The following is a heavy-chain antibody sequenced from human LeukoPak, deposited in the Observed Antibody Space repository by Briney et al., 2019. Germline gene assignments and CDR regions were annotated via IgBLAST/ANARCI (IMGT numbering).Heavy chain of an antibody. CDR2: FYYSGST. V-gene: IGHV4-59*01. CDR3: TRGARVFPDYYYYMDV. CDR1: GGSISSYY. D-gene: IGHD2-21*01. J-gene: IGHJ6*03. Sequence: SETLSLTCTVSGGSISSYYWSWIRQPPGKGLEWIGYFYYSGSTNYSPSLKGRVTISVDTSKNQFSLKLTSVTAADTAVYYCTRGARVFPDYYYYMDVWGTGTTVTVSS.